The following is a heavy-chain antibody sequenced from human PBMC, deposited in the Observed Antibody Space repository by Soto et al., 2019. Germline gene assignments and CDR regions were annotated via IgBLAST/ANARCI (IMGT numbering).Heavy chain of an antibody. J-gene: IGHJ4*02. D-gene: IGHD2-15*01. V-gene: IGHV3-33*01. CDR3: AREEGVVARAFDY. Sequence: QVQLVESGGGVVQPGRSLRLSCAASGFTFSSYGMHWVRQAPGKGLEWVALIWHDGSKQYYADSVKGRFAISRDSAKTTLYLQMNSLRADDTAEYYCAREEGVVARAFDYWGQGALVTVSS. CDR1: GFTFSSYG. CDR2: IWHDGSKQ.